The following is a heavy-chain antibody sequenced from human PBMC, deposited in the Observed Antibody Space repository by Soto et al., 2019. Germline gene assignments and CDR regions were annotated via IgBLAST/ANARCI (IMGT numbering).Heavy chain of an antibody. D-gene: IGHD3-3*01. V-gene: IGHV4-31*03. CDR3: ARADFELG. CDR2: IYLSGFT. Sequence: SETLSLTCTVSGDSITSSKHYWSWIRQHPGKGLEWIGYIYLSGFTYYNPSLKSRVNISLDTSKNQFSLKLSSVTPADTAVYYCARADFELGWGQGTLVTVSS. J-gene: IGHJ4*02. CDR1: GDSITSSKHY.